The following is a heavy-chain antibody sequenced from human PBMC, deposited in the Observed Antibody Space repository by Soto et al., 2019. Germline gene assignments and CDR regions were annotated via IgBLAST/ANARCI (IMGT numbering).Heavy chain of an antibody. V-gene: IGHV4-59*01. CDR3: ARDLWGYCGTDCYPLDV. D-gene: IGHD2-21*02. Sequence: SETLSLTCTVSGGTISRYYWSWIRQPPGKGLEWIGYMYNTGSTVYNPSFKSRVTISVDTSKNQFSLKLNSVTAADTAVYYCARDLWGYCGTDCYPLDVWGQGTTVTVS. CDR1: GGTISRYY. J-gene: IGHJ6*02. CDR2: MYNTGST.